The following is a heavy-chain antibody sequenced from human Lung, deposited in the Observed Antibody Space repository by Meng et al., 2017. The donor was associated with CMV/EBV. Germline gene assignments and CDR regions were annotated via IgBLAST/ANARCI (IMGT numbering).Heavy chain of an antibody. D-gene: IGHD6-19*01. CDR1: GGSISSYY. CDR3: ARESVYSSGWNWFDP. Sequence: SXTLSLXCTVSGGSISSYYWSWIRQPPGKGLEWIGYIYYSGSTNYNPSLKSRVTISVDTSKNQFSLKLSSVTAADTAVYYCARESVYSSGWNWFDPWGQGNXVNGAS. J-gene: IGHJ5*02. V-gene: IGHV4-59*01. CDR2: IYYSGST.